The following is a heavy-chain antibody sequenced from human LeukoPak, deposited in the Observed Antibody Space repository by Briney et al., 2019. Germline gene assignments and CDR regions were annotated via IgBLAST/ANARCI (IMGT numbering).Heavy chain of an antibody. J-gene: IGHJ6*03. D-gene: IGHD2-21*01. V-gene: IGHV4-38-2*02. CDR1: GYSITSGFY. CDR3: AREYSLKQPLYYYYYMDV. Sequence: SETLSLTCTVSGYSITSGFYWGWIRPPPGKGLEWIGSIYHSGRTYYNPSLKSRVTISVDTSKNQFSLKLTSVTAADTALYYCAREYSLKQPLYYYYYMDVWGKGTTVTISS. CDR2: IYHSGRT.